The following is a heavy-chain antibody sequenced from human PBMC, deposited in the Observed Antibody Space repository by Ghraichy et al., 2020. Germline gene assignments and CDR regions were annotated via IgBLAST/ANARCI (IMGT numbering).Heavy chain of an antibody. CDR2: IYSGGST. J-gene: IGHJ6*02. V-gene: IGHV3-66*01. CDR3: ARDGGTAMVRGYYYYYGMDV. Sequence: GESLNISCAASGFTVSSNYMSWVRQAPGKGLEWVSVIYSGGSTYYADSVKGRFTISRDNSKNTLYLQMNSLRAEDTAVYYCARDGGTAMVRGYYYYYGMDVWGQGTTVTVSS. CDR1: GFTVSSNY. D-gene: IGHD5-18*01.